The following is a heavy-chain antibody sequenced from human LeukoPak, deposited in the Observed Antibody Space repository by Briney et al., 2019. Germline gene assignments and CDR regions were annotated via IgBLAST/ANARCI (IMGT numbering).Heavy chain of an antibody. CDR3: ARDYGDYYDSSGSAD. CDR2: INPNSGGT. D-gene: IGHD3-22*01. V-gene: IGHV1-2*02. J-gene: IGHJ4*02. Sequence: GASVKVYCKASGYTFTGYYMHWVRQAPGQGLEWMGWINPNSGGTNYAQKFQGRVTMTRDTSISTAYMELSRLRSDDTAVYYCARDYGDYYDSSGSADWGQGTLVTVSS. CDR1: GYTFTGYY.